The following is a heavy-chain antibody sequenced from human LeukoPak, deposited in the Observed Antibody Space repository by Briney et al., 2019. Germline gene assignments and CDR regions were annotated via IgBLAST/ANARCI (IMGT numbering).Heavy chain of an antibody. D-gene: IGHD6-19*01. CDR1: GGSISSSSYY. Sequence: SETLSLTCTVSGGSISSSSYYWGWIRQPPGKGLEWIGSIYYSGSTYYNPSLKSRVTISVDSSKNQFSLKLSSVTAADTAVYYCARGYSSGWGYYVMDVWGQGTTVTVSS. CDR3: ARGYSSGWGYYVMDV. J-gene: IGHJ6*02. CDR2: IYYSGST. V-gene: IGHV4-39*07.